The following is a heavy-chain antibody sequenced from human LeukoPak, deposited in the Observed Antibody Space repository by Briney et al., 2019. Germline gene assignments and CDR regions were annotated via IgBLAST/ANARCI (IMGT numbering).Heavy chain of an antibody. D-gene: IGHD6-6*01. CDR3: ARVALMYIFEYSSSSTPRYGMDV. J-gene: IGHJ6*02. CDR1: GGSFSGYY. CDR2: INHSGST. Sequence: SETLSLTCAVYGGSFSGYYWSWIRQLPGKGLEWIGEINHSGSTNYNPSLKSRVTISVDTSKNQFSLKLSSVTAADTAVYYCARVALMYIFEYSSSSTPRYGMDVWGQGTTVTVSS. V-gene: IGHV4-34*01.